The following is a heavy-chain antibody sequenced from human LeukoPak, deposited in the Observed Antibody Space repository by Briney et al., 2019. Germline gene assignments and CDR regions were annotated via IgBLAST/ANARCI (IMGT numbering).Heavy chain of an antibody. CDR2: ISYDGSNK. Sequence: GRSLRLSCAASGFTFSSYAMHWVRQAPGKGLEWVAVISYDGSNKYYADSVKGRFTISRDNSKNTLYLQMNGLRAEDTAVYYRARVRVRGVPLGMDVWGKGTTVTVSS. CDR1: GFTFSSYA. J-gene: IGHJ6*04. V-gene: IGHV3-30*04. D-gene: IGHD3-10*01. CDR3: ARVRVRGVPLGMDV.